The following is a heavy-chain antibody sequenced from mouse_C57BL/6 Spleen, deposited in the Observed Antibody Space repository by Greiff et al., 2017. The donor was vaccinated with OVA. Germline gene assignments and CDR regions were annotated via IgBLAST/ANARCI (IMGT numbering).Heavy chain of an antibody. V-gene: IGHV5-6*02. CDR2: ISSGGSYT. CDR3: ARHQDYGSSYDYFDY. D-gene: IGHD1-1*01. CDR1: GFTFSSYG. Sequence: EVKLEESGGDLVKPGGSLKLSCAASGFTFSSYGMSWVRQTPDKRLEWVATISSGGSYTYYPDSVKGRFTISRDNAKNTLYLQMSSLKSEDTAMYYCARHQDYGSSYDYFDYGGQGTTLTVSS. J-gene: IGHJ2*01.